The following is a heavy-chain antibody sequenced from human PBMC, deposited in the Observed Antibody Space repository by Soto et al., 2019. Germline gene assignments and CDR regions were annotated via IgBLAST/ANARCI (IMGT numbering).Heavy chain of an antibody. CDR1: GFTFSSYW. V-gene: IGHV3-7*05. J-gene: IGHJ4*02. CDR2: IKQDGSEK. D-gene: IGHD3-22*01. CDR3: ASLYYYDSSGYSSPLDY. Sequence: GGSLRLSCAASGFTFSSYWMSWVRQAPGKGLEWVANIKQDGSEKYYVDSVKGRFTISRDNAKNSLYLQMNSLRAEDTAVYYCASLYYYDSSGYSSPLDYWGQGTLVTVSS.